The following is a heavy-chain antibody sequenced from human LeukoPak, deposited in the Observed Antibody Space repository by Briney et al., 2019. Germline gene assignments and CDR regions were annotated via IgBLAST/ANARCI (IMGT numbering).Heavy chain of an antibody. CDR3: ARDLYGSGTRFDY. J-gene: IGHJ4*02. D-gene: IGHD3-10*01. CDR2: VFHSGST. Sequence: SETLSLTCAVPGGXISNSNCWSWVRQPPGKGLEWIGEVFHSGSTNYNPSLKSRVTVSVDKSKNQFSLKLNSVTAADTAVYYCARDLYGSGTRFDYWGQGTLVTVSS. V-gene: IGHV4-4*02. CDR1: GGXISNSNC.